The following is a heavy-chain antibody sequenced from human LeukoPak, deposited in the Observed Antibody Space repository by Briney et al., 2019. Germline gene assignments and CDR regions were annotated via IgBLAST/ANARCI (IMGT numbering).Heavy chain of an antibody. J-gene: IGHJ3*02. D-gene: IGHD3-10*01. CDR3: ARGSGELWFGEPDAFDI. CDR1: GGSISSYY. V-gene: IGHV4-59*01. CDR2: IYYSGST. Sequence: SETLSLTCTVSGGSISSYYWSWIRQPPGKGLEWIGYIYYSGSTNYNPSLKSRVAISVDTSKNQFSLKLSSVTAADTAVYYCARGSGELWFGEPDAFDIWGQGTMVTVSS.